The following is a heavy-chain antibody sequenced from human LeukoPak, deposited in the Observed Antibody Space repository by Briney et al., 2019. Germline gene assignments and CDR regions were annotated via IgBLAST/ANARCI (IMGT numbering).Heavy chain of an antibody. CDR2: TYYRSKWYN. Sequence: SQTLSLTCAISGDSVSSNSAAWNWIRQSPSRGLEWLGRTYYRSKWYNDYAVSVKSRITINPDTSKNQFSLKLTSVTAADTAVYYCAREVGQYSSGWLSSEYYFDSWGQGTLVTVSS. D-gene: IGHD6-19*01. V-gene: IGHV6-1*01. CDR1: GDSVSSNSAA. CDR3: AREVGQYSSGWLSSEYYFDS. J-gene: IGHJ4*02.